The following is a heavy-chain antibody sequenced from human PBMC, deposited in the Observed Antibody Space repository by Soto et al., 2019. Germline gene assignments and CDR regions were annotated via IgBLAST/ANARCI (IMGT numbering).Heavy chain of an antibody. V-gene: IGHV3-23*01. CDR2: VSAGGTST. CDR3: AKSRGYTLGGDAFDV. J-gene: IGHJ3*01. CDR1: GFTFSAYA. Sequence: EVQLLESGGDLVQPGGSLRLSCAASGFTFSAYALSWVRQAPGKGLEWVSSVSAGGTSTYYVDSGKGRFTISRDKAKNSLYLQMNSLRVEDTAVYYCAKSRGYTLGGDAFDVWGRGTMVIVSS. D-gene: IGHD6-13*01.